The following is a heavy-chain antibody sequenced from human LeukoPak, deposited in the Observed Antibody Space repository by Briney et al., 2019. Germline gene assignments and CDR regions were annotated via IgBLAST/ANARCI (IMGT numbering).Heavy chain of an antibody. J-gene: IGHJ5*02. CDR1: GGSISSYH. CDR2: IYYNGST. CDR3: ARKTRAASAFDP. V-gene: IGHV4-59*01. Sequence: SETLSLTCTVSGGSISSYHWSWIRQPPGKGLEWIGYIYYNGSTNYNPSLKSRVTISVDTSKNQFSLKLSSVTAADTAVYYCARKTRAASAFDPWGQGTLVTVSS. D-gene: IGHD6-13*01.